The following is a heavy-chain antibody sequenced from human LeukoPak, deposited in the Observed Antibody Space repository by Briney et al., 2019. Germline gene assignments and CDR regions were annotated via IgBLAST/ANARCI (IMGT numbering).Heavy chain of an antibody. CDR3: ARRAVRTDY. CDR1: GHTFSGYY. CDR2: INPNSGGT. D-gene: IGHD1-1*01. J-gene: IGHJ4*02. V-gene: IGHV1-2*02. Sequence: ASVKVSCKASGHTFSGYYMHWVRQAPGQGLEWMGWINPNSGGTNYAQKFQGRVTMTRNTSISTAYMDLSSLRSEDTAVYYCARRAVRTDYWGQGTLVTVSS.